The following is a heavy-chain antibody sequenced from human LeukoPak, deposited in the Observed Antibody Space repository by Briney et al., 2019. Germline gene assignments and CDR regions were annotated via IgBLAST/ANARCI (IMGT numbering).Heavy chain of an antibody. J-gene: IGHJ4*02. CDR1: GFTFSSHS. V-gene: IGHV3-21*01. D-gene: IGHD2-15*01. Sequence: GGSLRLPCAASGFTFSSHSMDWVRQAPGEGLEWVSSIYGDKTLYADSVKGRFTISRDNARNSLYLQMHSLRAEDTALYYCVRDGVSWSRDYWGQGTLVTVSS. CDR2: IYGDKT. CDR3: VRDGVSWSRDY.